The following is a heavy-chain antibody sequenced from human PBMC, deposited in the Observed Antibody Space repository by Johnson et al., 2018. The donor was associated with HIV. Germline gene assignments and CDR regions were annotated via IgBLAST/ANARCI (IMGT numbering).Heavy chain of an antibody. V-gene: IGHV3-15*01. CDR1: GFTFSSYG. CDR3: TTARNRLGSSSGWTGFWAFDI. Sequence: VQLVESGGGVVQPGRSLRLSCAASGFTFSSYGMHWVRQAPGKGLEWVGRVKSKANGGTIDYAAPVKGRFTISRDDSKNTLYLQMDSLKTEDTAVDYCTTARNRLGSSSGWTGFWAFDIWGQGTMVTVSS. J-gene: IGHJ3*02. D-gene: IGHD6-19*01. CDR2: VKSKANGGTI.